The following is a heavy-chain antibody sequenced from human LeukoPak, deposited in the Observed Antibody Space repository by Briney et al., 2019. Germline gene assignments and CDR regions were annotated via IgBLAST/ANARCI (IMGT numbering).Heavy chain of an antibody. CDR3: AMLLTSGSYYTPFFDY. V-gene: IGHV1-24*01. J-gene: IGHJ4*02. CDR2: FDPEDGET. CDR1: GYTLTELS. Sequence: ASVKVSCKVSGYTLTELSMHWVRQAPGKGLEWMGGFDPEDGETIYAQKFQGRVTMTEDTSTDTAYMELSSLRSEDTAVYYCAMLLTSGSYYTPFFDYWGQGNLVTVSS. D-gene: IGHD1-26*01.